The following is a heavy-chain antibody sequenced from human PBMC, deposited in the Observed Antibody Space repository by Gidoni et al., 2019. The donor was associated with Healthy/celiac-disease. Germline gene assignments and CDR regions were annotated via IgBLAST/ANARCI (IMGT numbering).Heavy chain of an antibody. D-gene: IGHD2-8*01. J-gene: IGHJ6*02. CDR3: ARDRGLMVYATTYYYYYGMDV. Sequence: EVQLVESGGGLVKPGGSLRLSCAASGFTFSSYSMNWVRQAPGKGLEWVSSISSSSSYIYYADSVKGRFTISRDNAKNSLYLQMNSLRAEDTAVYYCARDRGLMVYATTYYYYYGMDVWGQGTTVTVSS. CDR1: GFTFSSYS. V-gene: IGHV3-21*01. CDR2: ISSSSSYI.